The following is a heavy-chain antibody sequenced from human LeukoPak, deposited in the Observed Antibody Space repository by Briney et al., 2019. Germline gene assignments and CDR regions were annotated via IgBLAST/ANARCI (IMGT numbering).Heavy chain of an antibody. J-gene: IGHJ4*02. CDR3: ARDAYSSSSFDY. D-gene: IGHD6-19*01. CDR2: ITSSSNYI. CDR1: GFIFSSYT. V-gene: IGHV3-21*01. Sequence: GGALRLSCAASGFIFSSYTLNWVRQAPGKGLDWVSSITSSSNYIYYADSVKGRFTISRDNAKNSLFLQMNSLRAEDTAVYYCARDAYSSSSFDYWGQGTLVTVSS.